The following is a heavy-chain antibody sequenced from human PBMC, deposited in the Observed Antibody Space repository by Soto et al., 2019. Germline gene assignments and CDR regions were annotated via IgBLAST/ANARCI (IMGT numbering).Heavy chain of an antibody. D-gene: IGHD3-10*01. V-gene: IGHV4-30-4*01. Sequence: QVQLQESGPGLVRPSQTLSLTCTVSGGSLSSGDYYWTWFRQPPGKGLEWIGYIHYSGNTYYNPSLRNRVTISLDTSESQFFLELSSVTAADTAVYYCATTLVRGVMVVYAFDIWGQGTMVTVSS. CDR3: ATTLVRGVMVVYAFDI. CDR2: IHYSGNT. CDR1: GGSLSSGDYY. J-gene: IGHJ3*02.